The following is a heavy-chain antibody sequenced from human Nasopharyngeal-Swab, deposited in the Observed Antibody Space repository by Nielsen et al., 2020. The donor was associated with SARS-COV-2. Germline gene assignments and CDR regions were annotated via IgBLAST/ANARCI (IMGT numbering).Heavy chain of an antibody. CDR1: GFTFSSYG. CDR3: ARPIYYYDSSGYQSHDAFDI. Sequence: LSLTCAASGFTFSSYGMHWVRQAPGKGLEWVAVIWYDGSNKYYADSVKGRFTISRDNSKNTLYLQMNSLRAEDTAVYYCARPIYYYDSSGYQSHDAFDIWGQGTMVTVSS. D-gene: IGHD3-22*01. J-gene: IGHJ3*02. V-gene: IGHV3-33*01. CDR2: IWYDGSNK.